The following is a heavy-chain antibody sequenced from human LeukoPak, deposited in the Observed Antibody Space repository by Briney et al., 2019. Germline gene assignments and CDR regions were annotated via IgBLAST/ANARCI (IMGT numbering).Heavy chain of an antibody. V-gene: IGHV1-18*01. Sequence: ASVKVSCKASGYTFTNYGIPWVRQAPGQGLEWMGMISTNNGNTNYAQKFQGRVTMTTDTSTSTAHMELRSLRSDDTAVYYCARVGTDCSGGSCHWGQGTLVTVSS. CDR1: GYTFTNYG. D-gene: IGHD2-15*01. J-gene: IGHJ4*02. CDR2: ISTNNGNT. CDR3: ARVGTDCSGGSCH.